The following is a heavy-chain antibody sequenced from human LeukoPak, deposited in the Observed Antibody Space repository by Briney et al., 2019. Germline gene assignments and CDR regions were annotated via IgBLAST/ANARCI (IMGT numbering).Heavy chain of an antibody. V-gene: IGHV4-59*01. CDR1: GGSISRYY. CDR3: ATCPITADGAVDY. J-gene: IGHJ4*02. Sequence: SETLFLTCTVSGGSISRYYWSWIRQPPGKGLEWIGYIYYSGSTDYNPSLKSRVTISIDTSKNQFSLKLSSLTAADTAVYYCATCPITADGAVDYWGQGIRITVSS. D-gene: IGHD6-13*01. CDR2: IYYSGST.